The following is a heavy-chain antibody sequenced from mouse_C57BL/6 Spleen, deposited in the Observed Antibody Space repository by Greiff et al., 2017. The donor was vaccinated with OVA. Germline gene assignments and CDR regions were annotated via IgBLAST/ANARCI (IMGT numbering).Heavy chain of an antibody. CDR1: GYTFTSYW. D-gene: IGHD1-1*01. CDR2: IDPSDSFT. V-gene: IGHV1-59*01. J-gene: IGHJ4*01. Sequence: QVQLQQPGAELVRPGTSVKLSCKASGYTFTSYWMHWVKQRPGQGLEWIGGIDPSDSFTNYNQKFKGKATLPVDKSSSTAYMQLSSLTSEDYAVYYCARERYSSSFYAMDYWGQGTSVTVSS. CDR3: ARERYSSSFYAMDY.